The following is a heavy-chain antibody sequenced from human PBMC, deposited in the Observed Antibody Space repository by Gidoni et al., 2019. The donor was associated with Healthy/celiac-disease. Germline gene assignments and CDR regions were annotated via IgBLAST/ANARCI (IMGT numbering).Heavy chain of an antibody. CDR2: ISSSSSTI. V-gene: IGHV3-11*01. CDR1: GFTFSYYY. Sequence: QVQLVASGGGLVKPGGSLSPSCAAPGFTFSYYYMSWIRQAPGKGLEWVSYISSSSSTIYYADSVKGRFTISRDNAKNSLYLQMNSLRAEDTAVYYCANKEPGPVTYWGQGTLVTVSS. CDR3: ANKEPGPVTY. D-gene: IGHD2-21*02. J-gene: IGHJ4*02.